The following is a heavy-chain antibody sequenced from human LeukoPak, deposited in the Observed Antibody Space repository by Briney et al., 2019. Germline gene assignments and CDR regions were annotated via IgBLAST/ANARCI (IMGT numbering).Heavy chain of an antibody. Sequence: PGGPLRLSCAASGFTFSSYSMLWVRQAPGEGLEWVSSISSRSSYIYYADSVKRRFTISRDHAKNSLSLQMNSWRRDDGVVYSCARDRRALAGPFDYWAQGTLVTVSS. CDR3: ARDRRALAGPFDY. CDR1: GFTFSSYS. V-gene: IGHV3-21*01. D-gene: IGHD6-19*01. J-gene: IGHJ4*02. CDR2: ISSRSSYI.